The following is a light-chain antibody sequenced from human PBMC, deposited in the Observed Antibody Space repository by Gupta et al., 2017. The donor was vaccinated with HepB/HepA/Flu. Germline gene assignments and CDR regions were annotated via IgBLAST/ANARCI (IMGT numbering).Light chain of an antibody. CDR2: GAS. Sequence: EIVLTPSPDTLSLSPGERATLSCRASQSISSFLDWYQQTPGQAPRLLIYGASNRATGIPARFSGSGSGTDFTLTISNLEPEDFAVYYCQQRYNWPLTFGGGTKVEIK. J-gene: IGKJ4*01. V-gene: IGKV3-11*01. CDR3: QQRYNWPLT. CDR1: QSISSF.